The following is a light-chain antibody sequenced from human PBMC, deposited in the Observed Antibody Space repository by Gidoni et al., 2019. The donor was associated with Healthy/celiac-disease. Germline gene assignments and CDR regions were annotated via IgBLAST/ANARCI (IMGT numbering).Light chain of an antibody. V-gene: IGKV3-11*01. J-gene: IGKJ2*01. CDR1: QSVSSY. CDR2: DAS. CDR3: QQRSNWYT. Sequence: EIVLKQSPATLSLSPGERATLSCRASQSVSSYLAWYQQKPGQAPRLLIYDASNRATGIPARFSGSGSGTVFTLTISSLEPEDFAVYYCQQRSNWYTFGQGTKLEIK.